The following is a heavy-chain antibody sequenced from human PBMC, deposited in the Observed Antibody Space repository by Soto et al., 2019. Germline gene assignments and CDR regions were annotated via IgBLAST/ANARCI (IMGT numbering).Heavy chain of an antibody. Sequence: QVQLVQSGAEVKKPGSSVKVSCLASRWTFNRYAINWVRQAPGHGLEWLGALVPQFGTPNYAQKFQDRVTIVADESTNTTSMELRGLTSDDTAVYYCARQNRDTPMVPFDVWGQGTLVTVSS. D-gene: IGHD5-18*01. J-gene: IGHJ4*02. CDR2: LVPQFGTP. CDR3: ARQNRDTPMVPFDV. CDR1: RWTFNRYA. V-gene: IGHV1-69*01.